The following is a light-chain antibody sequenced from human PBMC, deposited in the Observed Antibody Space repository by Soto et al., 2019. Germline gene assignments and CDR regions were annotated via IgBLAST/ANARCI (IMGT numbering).Light chain of an antibody. CDR1: RSAGEW. V-gene: IGKV1-5*03. CDR3: QQFNSHPYT. Sequence: DIQMTQSPSTLSASVGDRVTITCRASRSAGEWLAWYQQKPGKAPTLLIYEVSTLQSGVPSRFTGSGSETEFSLTIDSLQPDDFATYYCQQFNSHPYTFGPGTKVEIK. J-gene: IGKJ2*01. CDR2: EVS.